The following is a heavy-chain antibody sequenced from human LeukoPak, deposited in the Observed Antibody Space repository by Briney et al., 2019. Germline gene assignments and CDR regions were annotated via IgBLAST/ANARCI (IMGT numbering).Heavy chain of an antibody. Sequence: SGTLSLTCGVSGGSITSTNWWSWVRQPPGQGLEWIGEVSLSGLTNYNPSLSSRIIMALDTSKNHLSLHLTSVTAADTAVYYCSRENGAFSPFGYWGQGYLVTVLS. V-gene: IGHV4-4*02. CDR3: SRENGAFSPFGY. D-gene: IGHD2-8*01. CDR2: VSLSGLT. CDR1: GGSITSTNW. J-gene: IGHJ4*02.